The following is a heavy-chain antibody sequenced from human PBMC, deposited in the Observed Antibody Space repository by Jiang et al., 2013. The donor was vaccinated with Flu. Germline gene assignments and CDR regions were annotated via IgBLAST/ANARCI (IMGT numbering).Heavy chain of an antibody. CDR3: ARGTYFREWELLPGSSGYYFDY. D-gene: IGHD1-26*01. Sequence: PGLVKPSQTLSLTCTVSGGSISSGGYYWSWIRQHPGKGLEWIGYIYYSGSTYYNPSLKSRVTISVDTSKNQFSLKLSSVTAADTAVYYCARGTYFREWELLPGSSGYYFDYWGQGTLVTVSS. V-gene: IGHV4-31*03. CDR2: IYYSGST. CDR1: GGSISSGGYY. J-gene: IGHJ4*02.